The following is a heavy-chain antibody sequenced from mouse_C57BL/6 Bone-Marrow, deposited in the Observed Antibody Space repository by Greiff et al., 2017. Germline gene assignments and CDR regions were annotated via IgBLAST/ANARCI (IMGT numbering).Heavy chain of an antibody. Sequence: QVHVKQPGAELVMPGASVKLSCKASGYTFTSYWMHWVKQRPGQGLEWIGEIDPSDSYTNYNQKFKGKSTLTVDKSSSTAYMQLSSLASEDSAVYYCAVLHYDVWGTGTTVTVSS. V-gene: IGHV1-69*01. CDR3: AVLHYDV. D-gene: IGHD1-1*01. J-gene: IGHJ1*03. CDR2: IDPSDSYT. CDR1: GYTFTSYW.